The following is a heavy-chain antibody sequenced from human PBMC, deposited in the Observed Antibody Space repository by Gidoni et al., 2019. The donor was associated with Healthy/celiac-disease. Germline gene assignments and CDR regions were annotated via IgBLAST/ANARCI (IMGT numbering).Heavy chain of an antibody. CDR2: INHSGRT. J-gene: IGHJ4*02. Sequence: QVQLQQWGAGLLKPSESLSLTCAVYGGSFSGYYWSWIRQPPGKGLEWIGEINHSGRTNYNPSRKSRVTISVDTAKNQFSLKLSSVTAADTAVYYCARFLRGRTKFFDYWGQGTLVTVSS. V-gene: IGHV4-34*01. CDR3: ARFLRGRTKFFDY. D-gene: IGHD3-16*01. CDR1: GGSFSGYY.